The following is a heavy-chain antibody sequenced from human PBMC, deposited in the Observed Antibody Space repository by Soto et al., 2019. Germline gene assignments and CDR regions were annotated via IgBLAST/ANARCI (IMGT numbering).Heavy chain of an antibody. CDR1: GGSISSGGYS. CDR3: SRVPRP. D-gene: IGHD2-2*01. Sequence: SETLSLTCAVSGGSISSGGYSWSWIRQPPGKGLEWIGYIYHSGSTYYNPSLKSRVTISVDRSKNHFSLKLSSVTAADTAVYYFSRVPRPWGHGPLASVSS. CDR2: IYHSGST. J-gene: IGHJ5*02. V-gene: IGHV4-30-2*01.